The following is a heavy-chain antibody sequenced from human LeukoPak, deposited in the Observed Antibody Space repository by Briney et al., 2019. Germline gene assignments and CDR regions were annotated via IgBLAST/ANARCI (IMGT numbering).Heavy chain of an antibody. V-gene: IGHV4-4*07. D-gene: IGHD6-13*01. CDR1: GGYISSYY. CDR3: ARAIAAAGLYYFDY. J-gene: IGHJ4*02. Sequence: PSETLSLTCTVSGGYISSYYWSWLRQPAGKGLEWIGRIYTSGSTNYNPSLKSRVTISVDKSKNQFSLKLSSVTAADTAVYYCARAIAAAGLYYFDYWGQGTLVTVSS. CDR2: IYTSGST.